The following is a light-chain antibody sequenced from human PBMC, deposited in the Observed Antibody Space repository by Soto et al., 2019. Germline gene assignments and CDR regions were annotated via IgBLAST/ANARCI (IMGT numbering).Light chain of an antibody. CDR1: SSNIGRKT. Sequence: QSVLTQPPSASGTPGQRITISCSGSSSNIGRKTVNWYRQLPGTAPKLLIYKNSQWPSGIPDRFSGSKSGTSASLAISGLQSEDEADYYCAAWDDSMKDVVFGGGTQLTVL. J-gene: IGLJ2*01. CDR3: AAWDDSMKDVV. V-gene: IGLV1-44*01. CDR2: KNS.